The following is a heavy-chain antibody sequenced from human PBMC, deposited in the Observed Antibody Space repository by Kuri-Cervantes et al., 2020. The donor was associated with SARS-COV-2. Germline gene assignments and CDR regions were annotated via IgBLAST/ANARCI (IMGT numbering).Heavy chain of an antibody. CDR3: ARPPEEGAVTTWGNDY. Sequence: SVKVSCKASGGTFSSYAISWVRQAPGQGLEWMGGIIPIFGTANYAQKFLGRVTITADESTSTAYMELSSLRSEDTAVYYCARPPEEGAVTTWGNDYWGQGTLVTVSS. J-gene: IGHJ4*02. D-gene: IGHD4-17*01. CDR2: IIPIFGTA. CDR1: GGTFSSYA. V-gene: IGHV1-69*13.